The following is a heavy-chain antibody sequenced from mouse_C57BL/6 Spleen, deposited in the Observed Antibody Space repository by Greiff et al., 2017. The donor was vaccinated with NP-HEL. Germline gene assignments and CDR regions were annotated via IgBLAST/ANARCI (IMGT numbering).Heavy chain of an antibody. V-gene: IGHV2-2*01. CDR1: GFSLTSYG. Sequence: QVQLQQSGPGLVQPSQSLSITCTVSGFSLTSYGVHWVRQSPGKGLEWLGVIWSGGSTDYNAAFISRLSISKDNSKSQVFFKMNSLQADDTAIYYCASSIYYYGSSYLYYAMDYWGQGTSVTVSS. CDR3: ASSIYYYGSSYLYYAMDY. CDR2: IWSGGST. D-gene: IGHD1-1*01. J-gene: IGHJ4*01.